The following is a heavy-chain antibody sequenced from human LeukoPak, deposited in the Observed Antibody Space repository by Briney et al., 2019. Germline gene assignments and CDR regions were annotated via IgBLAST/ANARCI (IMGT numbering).Heavy chain of an antibody. Sequence: GGSLRLSCAASGFTFSSFAMSWVRQAPGKGLEWVSAISGSGGSTYYADSVKGRFSISRDNSKNTLYLQMNSLRAEDTAVYYCAKAELVGAAGAVGYWGQGTLVTVSS. J-gene: IGHJ4*02. V-gene: IGHV3-23*01. D-gene: IGHD2-15*01. CDR1: GFTFSSFA. CDR3: AKAELVGAAGAVGY. CDR2: ISGSGGST.